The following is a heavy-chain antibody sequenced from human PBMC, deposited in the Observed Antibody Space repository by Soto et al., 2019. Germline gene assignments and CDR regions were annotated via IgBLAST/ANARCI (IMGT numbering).Heavy chain of an antibody. Sequence: PGGSLRLSCAASGFTFSSYWMSWVRQTPGKGLAWVASIKEDGSVSQYADSVKGRFTISRDNAKNSLYLQMSSLRAEDTAVYYCVREWSYWGQGALVTVSS. J-gene: IGHJ4*02. V-gene: IGHV3-7*01. CDR2: IKEDGSVS. D-gene: IGHD2-15*01. CDR1: GFTFSSYW. CDR3: VREWSY.